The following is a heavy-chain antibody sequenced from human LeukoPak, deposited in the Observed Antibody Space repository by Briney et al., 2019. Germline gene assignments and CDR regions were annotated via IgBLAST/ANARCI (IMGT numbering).Heavy chain of an antibody. V-gene: IGHV3-30*02. D-gene: IGHD6-19*01. CDR2: IQYDGSNK. J-gene: IGHJ4*02. CDR3: ARARGYSSETFDY. Sequence: GGSLRLSCAASGFIFSVYGMHPVRQAPGKGLEWVTFIQYDGSNKYYADSVKGRFTISRDNSKNTLYLQMSSLRAEDTAMYYCARARGYSSETFDYWGQGTLVTVSS. CDR1: GFIFSVYG.